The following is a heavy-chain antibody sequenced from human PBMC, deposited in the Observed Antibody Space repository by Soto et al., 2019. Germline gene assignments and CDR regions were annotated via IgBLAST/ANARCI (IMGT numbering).Heavy chain of an antibody. CDR2: ISWNSGSI. Sequence: EVQLVESGGGLVQPGRSLRLSCAASGFTFDDYAMHWVRQAPGKGLEWVSGISWNSGSIGYADSVKGRFTISRDNAKNSLYLQMNSLRPEDTALYYCAKDRYRCCSSPSCYPFDLWGQGTLVTVSS. D-gene: IGHD2-2*01. J-gene: IGHJ4*02. CDR1: GFTFDDYA. V-gene: IGHV3-9*01. CDR3: AKDRYRCCSSPSCYPFDL.